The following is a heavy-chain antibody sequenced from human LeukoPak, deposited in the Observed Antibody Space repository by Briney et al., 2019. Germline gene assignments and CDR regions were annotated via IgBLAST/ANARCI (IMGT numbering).Heavy chain of an antibody. J-gene: IGHJ4*02. CDR2: ISGSGGST. D-gene: IGHD3-22*01. CDR3: AKDEQHKYYYDSSGYYGYDF. Sequence: GGSLRLSCAASGFTFSSYAMSWVRHAPGKGLEWVSAISGSGGSTYYADSVKGRFTISRDNSKNTLYLQMNSLRAEDTAVYYCAKDEQHKYYYDSSGYYGYDFWGQGTLVTVSS. V-gene: IGHV3-23*01. CDR1: GFTFSSYA.